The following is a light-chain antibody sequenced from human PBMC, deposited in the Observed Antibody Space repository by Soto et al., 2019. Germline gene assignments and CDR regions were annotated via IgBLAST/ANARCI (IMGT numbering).Light chain of an antibody. Sequence: DIEMTQSPSSLSASVGDRVTITCRASQSFSRYLYWYQKKPGTAPKLLIYAASTLQTGVPSRFSGNESRTDFTLNISSLQPEDTATYYCQQSYNFKFTFGHGTKVDIK. CDR3: QQSYNFKFT. J-gene: IGKJ3*01. CDR1: QSFSRY. CDR2: AAS. V-gene: IGKV1-39*01.